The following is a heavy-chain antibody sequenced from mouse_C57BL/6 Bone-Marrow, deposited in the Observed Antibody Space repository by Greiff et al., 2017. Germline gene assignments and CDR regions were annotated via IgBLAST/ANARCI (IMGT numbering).Heavy chain of an antibody. CDR1: GFSLSTFGMG. V-gene: IGHV8-8*01. CDR3: ARIDYYGSSYYYAMDY. CDR2: IWWDDDK. D-gene: IGHD1-1*01. J-gene: IGHJ4*01. Sequence: VKLKVSGPGILQPSQTLSLTCSFSGFSLSTFGMGVGWIRQPSGKGLEWLAHIWWDDDKYYNPALKSRLTISKDTSKNQVFLKIANVDTADTATYYCARIDYYGSSYYYAMDYWGQGTSVTVSS.